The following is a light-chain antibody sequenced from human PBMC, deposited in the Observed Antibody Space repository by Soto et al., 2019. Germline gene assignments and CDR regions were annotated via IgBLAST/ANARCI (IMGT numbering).Light chain of an antibody. V-gene: IGKV3-20*01. CDR1: RSVSSSF. J-gene: IGKJ4*01. CDR2: GAS. CDR3: QQYGSSPPLT. Sequence: EIVLTQSPGTLSLSPGGRATLSCRASRSVSSSFLAWYQQKPGQAPRLLIYGASSRATGIPDRVSGSGSGTDFALTISRLEPEDFAVYYCQQYGSSPPLTFGGGTKVEIK.